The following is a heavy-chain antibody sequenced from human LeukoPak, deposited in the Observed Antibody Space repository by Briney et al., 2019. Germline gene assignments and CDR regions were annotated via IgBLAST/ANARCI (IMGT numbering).Heavy chain of an antibody. CDR3: TRHSSEDGNRPRPLAY. J-gene: IGHJ4*02. Sequence: PSETPSLTCIVFGGSISSSPYYWGWIRQPPGKGLEWIGNIYYSGSTYVNPSLKTRVTISLDTSKNQFSLKLTSVTAAATAVYYCTRHSSEDGNRPRPLAYCGQGSLVTVSS. V-gene: IGHV4-39*01. CDR1: GGSISSSPYY. D-gene: IGHD4-23*01. CDR2: IYYSGST.